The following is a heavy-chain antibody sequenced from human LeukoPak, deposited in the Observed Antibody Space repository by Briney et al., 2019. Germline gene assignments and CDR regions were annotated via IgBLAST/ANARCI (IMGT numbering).Heavy chain of an antibody. CDR3: ARGGYLGYCTNGVCYEVPFDY. CDR2: INPSGGST. J-gene: IGHJ4*02. Sequence: ASVKVSCKASGYTFTSYYMHWVRQAPGQGLEWMGIINPSGGSTSYAQKFQGRVTMTRDMSTSTVYMELSSLRSEDTAVYYCARGGYLGYCTNGVCYEVPFDYWGQGTLVTVSS. V-gene: IGHV1-46*01. CDR1: GYTFTSYY. D-gene: IGHD2-8*01.